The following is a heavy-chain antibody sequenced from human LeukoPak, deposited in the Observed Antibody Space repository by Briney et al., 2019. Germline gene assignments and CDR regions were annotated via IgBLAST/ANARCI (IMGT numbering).Heavy chain of an antibody. V-gene: IGHV3-21*01. CDR1: GFTFSSYS. Sequence: GGSLRLSCAASGFTFSSYSMNWVRQAPGKGLEWVSSISSGSSYIYYAASVKGRFTISRDNAKNSLYLQMNSLRAEDTAVYYCAAEPATIFGVVRIRDYWGQGTLVTVSS. D-gene: IGHD3-3*01. J-gene: IGHJ4*02. CDR3: AAEPATIFGVVRIRDY. CDR2: ISSGSSYI.